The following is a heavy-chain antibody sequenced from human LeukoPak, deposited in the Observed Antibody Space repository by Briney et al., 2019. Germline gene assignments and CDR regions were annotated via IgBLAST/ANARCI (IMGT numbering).Heavy chain of an antibody. CDR3: ARQNPGPFYYDSSGYSDY. V-gene: IGHV4-39*01. J-gene: IGHJ4*02. Sequence: SETLSLTCTVSGGSIGSGSYYWGWVRQPPGKGLEWIASIYYSGSAYYNPSLKSRVTISVDTSKNQFSLKLSSVTAADTAVYYCARQNPGPFYYDSSGYSDYWGQGTLVTVSS. CDR1: GGSIGSGSYY. CDR2: IYYSGSA. D-gene: IGHD3-22*01.